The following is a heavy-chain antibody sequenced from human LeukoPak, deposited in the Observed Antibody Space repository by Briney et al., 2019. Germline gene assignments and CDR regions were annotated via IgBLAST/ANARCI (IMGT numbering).Heavy chain of an antibody. V-gene: IGHV3-23*03. CDR1: GVTLSSFD. D-gene: IGHD3-3*01. CDR2: VFAGGSNT. Sequence: GGSLRLSCAASGVTLSSFDMSWVRQAPGKGLEWVSGVFAGGSNTYYADSVKGRFTVSRDNSKNTLYLQMNSLRAEDTAVYYCAKGAIFGVVITRSAFDIWGQGTMVTVSS. J-gene: IGHJ3*02. CDR3: AKGAIFGVVITRSAFDI.